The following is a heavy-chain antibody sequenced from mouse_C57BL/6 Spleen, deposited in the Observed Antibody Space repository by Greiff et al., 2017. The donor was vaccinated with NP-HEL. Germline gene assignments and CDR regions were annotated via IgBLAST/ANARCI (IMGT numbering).Heavy chain of an antibody. Sequence: EVQLQQSGPELVKPGASVKISCKASGYSFTGYYMNWVKQSPEKSLEWIGEINPSTGGTTYNQKFKAKATLTVDKSSSTAYMQLKSLTSEDSAVYYCARIHGSSYSSYWYFDVWGTGTTVTVSS. J-gene: IGHJ1*03. V-gene: IGHV1-42*01. CDR3: ARIHGSSYSSYWYFDV. D-gene: IGHD1-1*01. CDR1: GYSFTGYY. CDR2: INPSTGGT.